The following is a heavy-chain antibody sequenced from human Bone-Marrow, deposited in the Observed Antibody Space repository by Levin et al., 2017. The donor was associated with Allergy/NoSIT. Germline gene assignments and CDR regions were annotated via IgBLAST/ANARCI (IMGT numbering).Heavy chain of an antibody. V-gene: IGHV3-7*01. J-gene: IGHJ4*02. D-gene: IGHD3-16*01. Sequence: GESLKISCTASGFTLSNYWMSWVRQAPGKGLEWVANIKQDGSGKYYVDSVRGRFTISRDNAKNSLYLQMNSLRTDDTAVYYCASDAFNYESNFAFDCWGQGTLVTVSS. CDR3: ASDAFNYESNFAFDC. CDR1: GFTLSNYW. CDR2: IKQDGSGK.